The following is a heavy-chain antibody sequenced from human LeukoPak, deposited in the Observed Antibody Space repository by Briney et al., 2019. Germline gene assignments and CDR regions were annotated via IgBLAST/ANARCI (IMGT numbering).Heavy chain of an antibody. CDR3: AAAGWDYYDSSGFSLDY. D-gene: IGHD3-22*01. V-gene: IGHV4-61*01. CDR1: GGSINSSSYY. CDR2: IYPSGST. Sequence: SETLSLTCTVSGGSINSSSYYWSWIRQPPGKGLEWIGCIYPSGSTRHNPSLKSRVTISIDTSKSQFSLKLTSVTAADTAVYYCAAAGWDYYDSSGFSLDYWGQGNLVTVSS. J-gene: IGHJ4*02.